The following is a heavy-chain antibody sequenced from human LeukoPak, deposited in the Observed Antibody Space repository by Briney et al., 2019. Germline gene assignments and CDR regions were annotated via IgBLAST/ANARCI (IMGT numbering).Heavy chain of an antibody. Sequence: GGSLRLSCAASGFPFRSYSVNWVRQAPGKGLEWVSSISTTSTYVYYVDSVKGRFAISRDNAKNSLYLQMNSLRAEDTAVYYCARDTYNWNYGYDYWGQGTLVTVSS. CDR1: GFPFRSYS. CDR3: ARDTYNWNYGYDY. D-gene: IGHD1-7*01. V-gene: IGHV3-21*01. CDR2: ISTTSTYV. J-gene: IGHJ4*02.